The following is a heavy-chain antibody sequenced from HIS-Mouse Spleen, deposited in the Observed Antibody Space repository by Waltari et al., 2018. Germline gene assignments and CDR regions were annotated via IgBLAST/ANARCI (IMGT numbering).Heavy chain of an antibody. CDR3: ARGEYSSSSRNY. CDR1: GLTFRRYT. CDR2: ISSSSSTI. Sequence: EVQLVESGGGLVQPGGSLRLSCAPSGLTFRRYTLNWSRQAPGKGLELVSYISSSSSTIYYADSVKGRFTISRDNAKNSLYLQMNSLRDEDTAVYYCARGEYSSSSRNYWGQGTLVTVSS. J-gene: IGHJ4*02. V-gene: IGHV3-48*02. D-gene: IGHD6-6*01.